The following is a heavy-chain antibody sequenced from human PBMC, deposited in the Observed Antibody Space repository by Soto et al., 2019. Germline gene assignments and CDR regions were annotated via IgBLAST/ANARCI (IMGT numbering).Heavy chain of an antibody. CDR3: ARDGVGATTFFGLLDY. CDR2: VRNKVNSYTT. Sequence: GVLRLSCAASGFSFSDHYMDWVRQAPGKGLEWVGRVRNKVNSYTTEYAASVKGRFTVSRDDSKSALYLQMNSLKIEDTAVYYCARDGVGATTFFGLLDYWGKGTLVTGSS. CDR1: GFSFSDHY. V-gene: IGHV3-72*01. J-gene: IGHJ4*02. D-gene: IGHD1-26*01.